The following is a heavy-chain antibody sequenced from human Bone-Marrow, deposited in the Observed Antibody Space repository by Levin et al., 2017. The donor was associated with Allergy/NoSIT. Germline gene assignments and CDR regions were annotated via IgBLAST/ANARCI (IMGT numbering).Heavy chain of an antibody. CDR2: SNPHSGGT. CDR3: ARGERSFGYVLGNRFDP. J-gene: IGHJ5*02. V-gene: IGHV1-2*06. CDR1: GYTFTDYY. Sequence: GGSLRLSCKASGYTFTDYYIHWVRQAPGHGLEWMGRSNPHSGGTSFAQYFQGRVTMTRDTSISTAYMELSSLSSDDTAVYYCARGERSFGYVLGNRFDPWGQGTLVTVSS. D-gene: IGHD5-12*01.